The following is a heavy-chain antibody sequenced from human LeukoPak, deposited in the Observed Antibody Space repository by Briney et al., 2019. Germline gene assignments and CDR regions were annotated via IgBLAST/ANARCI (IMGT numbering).Heavy chain of an antibody. CDR3: ASIDY. Sequence: ASAKVSRKPSVYTFTSDYMHTVRHTPRQRREWMGIINPRGGSTSYTQKFQGRVTTTRDTPTSTVYMELSTLRSPETPRYYCASIDYWGQGTLVTVSS. CDR2: INPRGGST. CDR1: VYTFTSDY. V-gene: IGHV1-46*03. J-gene: IGHJ4*02.